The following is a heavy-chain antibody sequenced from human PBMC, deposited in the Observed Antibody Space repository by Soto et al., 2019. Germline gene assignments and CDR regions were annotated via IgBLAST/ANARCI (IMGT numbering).Heavy chain of an antibody. D-gene: IGHD2-15*01. CDR1: GGSISSRGYY. V-gene: IGHV4-31*03. CDR3: ARVGDCSGGSCYSAGGAHLDY. Sequence: SETLSLTCTVSGGSISSRGYYWSWIRQHPGKGLEWIGYIYYSGSTYYNPSLKSRVTISVDTSKNQFSLKLSSVTAADTAVYYCARVGDCSGGSCYSAGGAHLDYWGQGTLVTVS. CDR2: IYYSGST. J-gene: IGHJ4*02.